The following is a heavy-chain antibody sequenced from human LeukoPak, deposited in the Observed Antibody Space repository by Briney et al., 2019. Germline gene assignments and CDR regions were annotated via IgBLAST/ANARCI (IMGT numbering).Heavy chain of an antibody. V-gene: IGHV3-9*01. CDR2: ISWNSGSI. D-gene: IGHD1-26*01. CDR1: GFTFSSYA. Sequence: GGSLRLSCAASGFTFSSYAMSWVRQAPGKGLEWVSGISWNSGSIGYADSVKGRFTISRDNAKNSLYLQMNSLRAEDTALYYCAKDPSGSSSGSSTYFDYWGQGTLVTVSS. CDR3: AKDPSGSSSGSSTYFDY. J-gene: IGHJ4*02.